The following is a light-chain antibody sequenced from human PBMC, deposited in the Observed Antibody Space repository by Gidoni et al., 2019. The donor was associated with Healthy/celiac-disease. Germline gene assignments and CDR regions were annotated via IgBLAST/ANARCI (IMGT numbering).Light chain of an antibody. J-gene: IGKJ1*01. CDR1: QRISSW. V-gene: IGKV1-5*03. Sequence: DIQMTQSPSTLPASVADRVTITCRASQRISSWFAWYQQKSGKAPKILIYKASSLESGVPSRFSGSGSGTEFTITISSLQPDDFATYYCQQYNSYSPWTFGQGTKVEIK. CDR3: QQYNSYSPWT. CDR2: KAS.